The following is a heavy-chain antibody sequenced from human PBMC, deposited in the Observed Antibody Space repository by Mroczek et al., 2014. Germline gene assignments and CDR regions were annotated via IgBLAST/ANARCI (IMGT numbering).Heavy chain of an antibody. J-gene: IGHJ3*02. Sequence: VQLVQSGGGLVQPGGSLRLSCAASGFTFSSYAMSWVRQAPGKGLEWVSAISGSGGSTYYADSVKGRFTISRDNSKNTLYLQMNSLRAEDTAVYYCAKGRGSSWYLKSAFDIWGQGTMVTVSS. D-gene: IGHD6-13*01. CDR1: GFTFSSYA. CDR2: ISGSGGST. CDR3: AKGRGSSWYLKSAFDI. V-gene: IGHV3-23*04.